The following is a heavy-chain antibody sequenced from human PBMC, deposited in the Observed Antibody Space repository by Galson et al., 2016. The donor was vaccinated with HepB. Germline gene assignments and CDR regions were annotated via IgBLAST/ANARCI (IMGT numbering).Heavy chain of an antibody. CDR1: GASISRSSNY. CDR2: VYYSGST. Sequence: ETLSLTCTVSGASISRSSNYWGWIRQPPGKGLEWLGTVYYSGSTYYNPSLKSRVTISVDTSKNQFSLKLSSVTAVDTAVYYCARHHQGVKGSYYGMDVWGQGTTVTDSS. J-gene: IGHJ6*02. V-gene: IGHV4-39*01. D-gene: IGHD3-10*01. CDR3: ARHHQGVKGSYYGMDV.